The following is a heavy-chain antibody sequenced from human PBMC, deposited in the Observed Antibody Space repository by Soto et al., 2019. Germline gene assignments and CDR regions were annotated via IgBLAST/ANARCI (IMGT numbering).Heavy chain of an antibody. V-gene: IGHV1-8*01. J-gene: IGHJ6*02. CDR2: MNPNSGDT. Sequence: ASVKVSCKASGYTFTSYDINWVRQATGQGLEWMGWMNPNSGDTGYAQKFQGRVTMTRNTTIRTAYMELSSLRSEETAVYYCARDSSGYYSMSGMNVWGQGTAVTVSS. CDR3: ARDSSGYYSMSGMNV. D-gene: IGHD3-22*01. CDR1: GYTFTSYD.